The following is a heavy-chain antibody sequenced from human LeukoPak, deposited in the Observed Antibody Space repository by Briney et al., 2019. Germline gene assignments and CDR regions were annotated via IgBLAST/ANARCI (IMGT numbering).Heavy chain of an antibody. D-gene: IGHD1-26*01. Sequence: GASVKVSCKASGGTFSSYAISWVRQAPGQGLEWMGRIIPILGIANYAQKFQGRVTITADKSTSTAYMELRSLRSDDTAVYYCAREGYSGRYFDYWGQGTLVTVSS. CDR1: GGTFSSYA. CDR3: AREGYSGRYFDY. CDR2: IIPILGIA. J-gene: IGHJ4*02. V-gene: IGHV1-69*04.